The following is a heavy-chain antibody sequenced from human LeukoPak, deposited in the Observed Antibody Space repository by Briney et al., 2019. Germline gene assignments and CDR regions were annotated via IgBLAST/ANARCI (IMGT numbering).Heavy chain of an antibody. V-gene: IGHV1-18*01. Sequence: GASVKVSCKASGYTFTNYGFSWVRQAPGQGLEWMGWISAYNGNTNYAQKLQGRVTMTIDTSTRTGYMELGSLRSDDTAVYYCARGVGATLGRAFDIWGQGTMVSVSS. D-gene: IGHD1-26*01. CDR2: ISAYNGNT. CDR3: ARGVGATLGRAFDI. J-gene: IGHJ3*02. CDR1: GYTFTNYG.